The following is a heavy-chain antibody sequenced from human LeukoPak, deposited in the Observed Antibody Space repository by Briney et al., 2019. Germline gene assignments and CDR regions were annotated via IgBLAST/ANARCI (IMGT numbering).Heavy chain of an antibody. J-gene: IGHJ4*02. CDR1: GGSISSYY. Sequence: SETLSLTCTVSGGSISSYYWSWIRQPPGKGLEWIGYIYYSGSTNYNPSLKSRVTISVDTSKNQFSLKLSSVTAADTAVYYCARVTGIYSSGWYGGGLVYLDYWGQGTLVTVSS. D-gene: IGHD6-19*01. V-gene: IGHV4-59*01. CDR2: IYYSGST. CDR3: ARVTGIYSSGWYGGGLVYLDY.